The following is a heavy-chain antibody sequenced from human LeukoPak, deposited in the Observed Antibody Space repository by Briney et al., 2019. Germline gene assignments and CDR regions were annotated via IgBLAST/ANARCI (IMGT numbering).Heavy chain of an antibody. CDR2: IRSKANSYAT. CDR1: GFTFSGSA. Sequence: GGSLRLPCAASGFTFSGSAMHWVRQASGKGLEWVGRIRSKANSYATAYAASVKGRFTISRDDSKNTAYLQMNSLKTEDTAVYYCTRLSCGGDCYHYWGQGTLVTVSS. J-gene: IGHJ4*02. D-gene: IGHD2-21*02. CDR3: TRLSCGGDCYHY. V-gene: IGHV3-73*01.